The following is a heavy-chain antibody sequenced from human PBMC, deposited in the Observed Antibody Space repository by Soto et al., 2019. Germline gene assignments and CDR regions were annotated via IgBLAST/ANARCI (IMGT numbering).Heavy chain of an antibody. CDR1: GGTFSSYA. J-gene: IGHJ6*02. CDR2: IIPISDTT. D-gene: IGHD2-2*01. CDR3: ARSQGSSTSLEIYYYYYYGMDV. V-gene: IGHV1-69*01. Sequence: QVQLVQSGAEVKKPGSSVKVSCKASGGTFSSYAISWVRQAPGQGLEWMGGIIPISDTTNYAQKFQGRVTITADESTSRAYMELSSLRSEGTAVYYCARSQGSSTSLEIYYYYYYGMDVWGQGTTVTVSS.